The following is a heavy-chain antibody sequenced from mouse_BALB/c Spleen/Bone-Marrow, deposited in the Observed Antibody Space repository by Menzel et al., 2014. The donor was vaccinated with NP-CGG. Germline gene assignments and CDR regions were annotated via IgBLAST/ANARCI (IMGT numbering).Heavy chain of an antibody. J-gene: IGHJ1*01. V-gene: IGHV1-39*01. D-gene: IGHD1-1*01. CDR3: ATYGYSYWYFDV. Sequence: EVKLMESGPELEKPGASVKISCKASGYSFTGYNMNWVKQSNGKSLEWIGNIDPYYGGTSYNQKFKGKATLTVDKSSSTAYMQLKSLTAEDSAVCYCATYGYSYWYFDVWDAGTTVTVSS. CDR1: GYSFTGYN. CDR2: IDPYYGGT.